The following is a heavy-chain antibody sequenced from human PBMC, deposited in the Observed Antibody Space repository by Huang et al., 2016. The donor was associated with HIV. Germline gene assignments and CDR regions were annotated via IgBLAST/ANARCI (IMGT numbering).Heavy chain of an antibody. J-gene: IGHJ4*02. V-gene: IGHV3-74*01. CDR3: ARDPRIQSWLNFFDY. Sequence: EVQLVESGGGLVQPGGSLRLSCAAFGFSISSYWMHWVRQAPGKGLVWVARINIDVSSTSYADSVKGRFTISRDNAKNTLYLQMNSLRAEDTAVYYCARDPRIQSWLNFFDYWGQGTLVSVSS. CDR2: INIDVSST. D-gene: IGHD3-22*01. CDR1: GFSISSYW.